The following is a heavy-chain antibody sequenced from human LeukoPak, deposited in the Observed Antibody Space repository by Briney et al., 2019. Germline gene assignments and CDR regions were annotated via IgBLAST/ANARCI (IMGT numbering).Heavy chain of an antibody. Sequence: GGSLRLSCAASGFTFSSYGMHWVRQAPGKGLEWVAVIWYDGSNKYYADSVKGRFTISRDNSKNTLYLQMNSLRAEDTAVYYCAREGGDWLVSSFDYWGQGTLVTVSS. J-gene: IGHJ4*02. CDR1: GFTFSSYG. V-gene: IGHV3-33*01. CDR2: IWYDGSNK. CDR3: AREGGDWLVSSFDY. D-gene: IGHD3-9*01.